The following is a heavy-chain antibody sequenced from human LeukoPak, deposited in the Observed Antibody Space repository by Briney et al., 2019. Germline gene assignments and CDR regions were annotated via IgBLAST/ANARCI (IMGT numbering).Heavy chain of an antibody. D-gene: IGHD4-23*01. CDR2: IDHSGST. CDR1: GGSFTGYY. J-gene: IGHJ4*02. CDR3: AKHGGRYFDS. V-gene: IGHV4-34*01. Sequence: SETLSLTCAVYGGSFTGYYWSWIRQPPGKGLEWIGEIDHSGSTNYNPSLKSRVTISVDKSKNQLSLKLNSVTAADSAVYYCAKHGGRYFDSWGQGTLVTVSS.